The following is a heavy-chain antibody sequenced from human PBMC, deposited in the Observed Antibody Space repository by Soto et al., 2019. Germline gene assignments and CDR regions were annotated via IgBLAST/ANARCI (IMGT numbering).Heavy chain of an antibody. CDR2: TYFRSKWYN. CDR1: GDSVSSNTAS. CDR3: AKGDNLGPKTGYAFDP. J-gene: IGHJ5*02. V-gene: IGHV6-1*01. D-gene: IGHD5-12*01. Sequence: SQPLSLTCAISGDSVSSNTASWNWIGQSPSRGLEWLGRTYFRSKWYNDYAVSVKSRIIINPDTSNNQFSLQLNSVTPEDTAVYFCAKGDNLGPKTGYAFDPWGQGIMVTVSS.